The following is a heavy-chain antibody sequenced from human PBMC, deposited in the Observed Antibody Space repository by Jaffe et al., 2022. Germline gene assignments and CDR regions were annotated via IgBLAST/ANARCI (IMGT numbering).Heavy chain of an antibody. Sequence: EVQLVETGGGLVKPGGSLRLSCAASGFTFSSYSMNWVRQAPGKGLEWVSSIAGGASYIYYADSMKGRFTISRDNAKNSLYLQMNSLRAEDTAVYYCARGLGWYCGSTTCQAPAFDVWGQGTMVTVSS. D-gene: IGHD2-2*01. CDR2: IAGGASYI. CDR3: ARGLGWYCGSTTCQAPAFDV. J-gene: IGHJ3*01. CDR1: GFTFSSYS. V-gene: IGHV3-21*01.